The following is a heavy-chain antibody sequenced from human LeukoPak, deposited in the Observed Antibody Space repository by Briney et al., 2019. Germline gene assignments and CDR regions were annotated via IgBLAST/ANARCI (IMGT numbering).Heavy chain of an antibody. V-gene: IGHV3-23*01. CDR3: ARIPHPDYADAQ. J-gene: IGHJ4*02. CDR2: ISGRGDSA. CDR1: GLNFKFYA. Sequence: GGSLRLSCAVSGLNFKFYAMSWVRQAPGKGLEWVSGISGRGDSADYADSVKGRFTVSRDNGKKLVHLQLNSLRAEDTAVYFCARIPHPDYADAQWGQGTLVIVSS. D-gene: IGHD4-17*01.